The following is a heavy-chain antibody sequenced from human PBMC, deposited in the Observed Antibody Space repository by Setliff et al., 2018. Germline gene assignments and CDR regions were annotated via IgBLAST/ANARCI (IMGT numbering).Heavy chain of an antibody. D-gene: IGHD3-10*01. J-gene: IGHJ5*02. CDR2: IHYRGTT. CDR3: ARQMSPPGMARARGFNWFDP. Sequence: SETLSLTCTVSGASINSGSNYWGWIRQPPGKGLEWIGRIHYRGTTYSNASLASRLTLSVDTSKNQFSLKLRSVTAADTSVYYCARQMSPPGMARARGFNWFDPWGQGTLVTVSS. V-gene: IGHV4-39*01. CDR1: GASINSGSNY.